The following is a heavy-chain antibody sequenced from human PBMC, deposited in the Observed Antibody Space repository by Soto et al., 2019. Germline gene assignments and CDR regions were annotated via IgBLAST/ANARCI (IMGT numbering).Heavy chain of an antibody. D-gene: IGHD6-19*01. CDR2: INHSGST. J-gene: IGHJ5*02. CDR3: ARGRGYSSGWYWFDP. Sequence: SETLSLTXAVYGGSFSGYYWSWIRQPPGKGLEWIGEINHSGSTNYNPSLKSRVTISVDTSKNQFSLKLSSVTAADTAVYYCARGRGYSSGWYWFDPWGQGTLVTV. V-gene: IGHV4-34*01. CDR1: GGSFSGYY.